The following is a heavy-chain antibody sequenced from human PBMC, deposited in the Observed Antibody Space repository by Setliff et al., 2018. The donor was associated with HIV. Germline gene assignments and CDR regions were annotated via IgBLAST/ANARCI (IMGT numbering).Heavy chain of an antibody. CDR3: AREGPRGYDSSGYYPYWYFDL. D-gene: IGHD3-22*01. CDR1: GGSISSYY. V-gene: IGHV4-59*01. J-gene: IGHJ2*01. CDR2: IYYSVST. Sequence: SETLSLTCTVSGGSISSYYWSWIRQPPGKGLEWIGYIYYSVSTNYNPSLKSRVTISVDTSKNQFSLKLSSVTAADTAVYYCAREGPRGYDSSGYYPYWYFDLWGRGTLVTVSS.